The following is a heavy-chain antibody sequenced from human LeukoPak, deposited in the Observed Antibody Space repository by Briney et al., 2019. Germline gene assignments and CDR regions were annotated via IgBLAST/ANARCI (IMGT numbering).Heavy chain of an antibody. CDR2: ISWNSGSI. Sequence: GGSLRLSCAASGFTFDDYAKHWVRQAPGKGLEWVSGISWNSGSIGYADSVKGRFTISRDNAKNSLYLQMNSLRAEDMALYYCAKDLSTFYGSHAFDIWGQGTMVTVSS. V-gene: IGHV3-9*03. CDR1: GFTFDDYA. CDR3: AKDLSTFYGSHAFDI. D-gene: IGHD2/OR15-2a*01. J-gene: IGHJ3*02.